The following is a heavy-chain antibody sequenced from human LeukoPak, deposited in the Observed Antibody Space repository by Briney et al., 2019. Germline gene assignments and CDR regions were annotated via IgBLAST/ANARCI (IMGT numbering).Heavy chain of an antibody. Sequence: GRSLRLSCAASGFTFSSYGVHWVRQAPGKGLEWVAAISFHGREKYSADSVKGRFTISRDISDKTLYLQMNSLRAEDTAIYYCAKVPGLRDSDWLSEAFDIWGQGTMVTVSS. CDR1: GFTFSSYG. CDR3: AKVPGLRDSDWLSEAFDI. J-gene: IGHJ3*02. V-gene: IGHV3-30*18. D-gene: IGHD3-9*01. CDR2: ISFHGREK.